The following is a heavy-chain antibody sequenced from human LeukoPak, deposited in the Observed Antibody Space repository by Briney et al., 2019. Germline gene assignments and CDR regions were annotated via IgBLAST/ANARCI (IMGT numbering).Heavy chain of an antibody. V-gene: IGHV3-30*04. CDR2: ISYDGSNK. Sequence: PGGSLRLSCAASGFTFSSYAMHWVRQAPGKGLEWVAVISYDGSNKYYADSVKGRFTISRDNSKNTLYLQMNSLRAEDTAVYYCARDRSGSYLGDYYYYMDVWGKGTTVTVSS. J-gene: IGHJ6*03. CDR3: ARDRSGSYLGDYYYYMDV. D-gene: IGHD3-10*01. CDR1: GFTFSSYA.